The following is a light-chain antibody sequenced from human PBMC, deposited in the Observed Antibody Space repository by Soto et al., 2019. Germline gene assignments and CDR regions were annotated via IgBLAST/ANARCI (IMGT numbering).Light chain of an antibody. CDR3: ATWDDSLNGYWV. V-gene: IGLV1-44*01. CDR1: GSNIGSNF. J-gene: IGLJ3*02. CDR2: GNH. Sequence: QSVLIQPPSASGTPGQRVTISCSGSGSNIGSNFVNWYQQFPGTAPKLLIYGNHQRLSGVPDRFSGSKSGTSACLAISGLQSEDEAQYYCATWDDSLNGYWVFGGGTKVTVL.